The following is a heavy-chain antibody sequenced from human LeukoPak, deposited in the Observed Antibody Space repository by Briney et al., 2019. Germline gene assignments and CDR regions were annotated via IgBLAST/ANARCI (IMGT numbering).Heavy chain of an antibody. CDR3: AKVFEGYCSSTSCHTFYYYYMDV. D-gene: IGHD2-2*02. J-gene: IGHJ6*03. CDR1: GFTFSSYA. V-gene: IGHV3-23*01. CDR2: ISGSGGST. Sequence: GGSLRLSCAASGFTFSSYAMSWVRQAPGKGLEWVSPISGSGGSTYYADSVKGRFTISRDNSKNTLYLQMNSLRAEDTAVYYCAKVFEGYCSSTSCHTFYYYYMDVWGKGTTVTVSS.